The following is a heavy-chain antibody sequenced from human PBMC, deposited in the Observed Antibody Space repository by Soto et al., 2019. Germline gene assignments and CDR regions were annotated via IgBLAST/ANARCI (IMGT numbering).Heavy chain of an antibody. Sequence: EVQLVESGGGLVQPGRSLRLSCVGSGFTFSNYKMNWIRQAPGKGLEWISLISGNRQTLKYGDSVEGRVTLSRDIARNSLILQMESLRDDDTAMYYCSRDATPGKILEEPDPWGQGTLVTVSS. V-gene: IGHV3-48*02. CDR3: SRDATPGKILEEPDP. CDR1: GFTFSNYK. D-gene: IGHD2-15*01. J-gene: IGHJ5*02. CDR2: ISGNRQTL.